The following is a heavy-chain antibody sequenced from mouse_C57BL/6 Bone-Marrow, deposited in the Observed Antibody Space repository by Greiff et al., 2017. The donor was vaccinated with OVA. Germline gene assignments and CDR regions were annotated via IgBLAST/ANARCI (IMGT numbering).Heavy chain of an antibody. Sequence: ESGPGLVKPSQSLSLTCSVPGYSITSGYYWNWIRQFPGNKLEWMGYISYDGSNNYNPSLKNRISITRDTSKNQFFLKLNSVTTEDTATYYCARADYGSSYGFAYWGQGTLVTVSA. J-gene: IGHJ3*01. CDR3: ARADYGSSYGFAY. D-gene: IGHD1-1*01. V-gene: IGHV3-6*01. CDR2: ISYDGSN. CDR1: GYSITSGYY.